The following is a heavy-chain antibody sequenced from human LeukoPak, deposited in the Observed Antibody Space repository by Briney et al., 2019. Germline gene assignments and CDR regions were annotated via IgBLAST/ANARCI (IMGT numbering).Heavy chain of an antibody. D-gene: IGHD4-17*01. J-gene: IGHJ3*02. CDR3: ARQYGDHALDTFDI. V-gene: IGHV5-51*01. Sequence: GESLKISCKGSGYSFAVFWIGWVRQMPGKGQEWMGTIYPADSDTRYSPSFQGQVTISADKSISTAYLQWSSLKASDTAVYYCARQYGDHALDTFDIWGQGTMVTVSS. CDR2: IYPADSDT. CDR1: GYSFAVFW.